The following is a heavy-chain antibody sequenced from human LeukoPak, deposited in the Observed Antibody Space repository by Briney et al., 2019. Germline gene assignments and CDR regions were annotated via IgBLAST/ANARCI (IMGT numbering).Heavy chain of an antibody. Sequence: PGGSLRLSCAASGFTFSSYAMSWVRQAPGKGLEWVSAISGSGGSTYYADSVKGRFTISRDNSKNTLYLQMNSLRAEDTAVYYCAKDGALDYYDSSGYPYWGQGTLVTVSS. D-gene: IGHD3-22*01. V-gene: IGHV3-23*01. CDR2: ISGSGGST. CDR3: AKDGALDYYDSSGYPY. CDR1: GFTFSSYA. J-gene: IGHJ4*02.